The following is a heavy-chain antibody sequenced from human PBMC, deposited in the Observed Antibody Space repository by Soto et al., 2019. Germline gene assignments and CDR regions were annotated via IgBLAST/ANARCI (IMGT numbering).Heavy chain of an antibody. J-gene: IGHJ6*02. D-gene: IGHD3-10*01. CDR3: ARDGSGSKYYYGMDV. CDR1: GYTFTSYA. Sequence: QVQLVQSGAEVKKPGASVKVSCKASGYTFTSYAMHWVRQAPGQRLEWMGWNNAGNGNTKYSQKFQGRVTITRDTSASTAYMELSSLRSEDTAVYYCARDGSGSKYYYGMDVWGQGTTVTVSS. CDR2: NNAGNGNT. V-gene: IGHV1-3*01.